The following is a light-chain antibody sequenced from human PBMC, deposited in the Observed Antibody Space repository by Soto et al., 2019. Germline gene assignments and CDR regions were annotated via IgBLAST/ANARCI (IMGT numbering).Light chain of an antibody. CDR3: QHSYSTPHT. Sequence: DIQMTQSPSSLSASVGDRVTITCRASQSISSYLNWYQQKPGKAPKLLIYAASSLESGVPSRFSGSGSGTDFTLTISSLQPEEFATYYCQHSYSTPHTFGGGNKVEIK. CDR1: QSISSY. V-gene: IGKV1-39*01. J-gene: IGKJ4*01. CDR2: AAS.